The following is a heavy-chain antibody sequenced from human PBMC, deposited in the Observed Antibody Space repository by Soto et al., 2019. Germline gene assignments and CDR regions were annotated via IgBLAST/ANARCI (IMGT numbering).Heavy chain of an antibody. CDR3: ARQKMATGIQNY. V-gene: IGHV1-18*01. CDR1: GYTFTSYG. J-gene: IGHJ4*02. CDR2: ISAYNGNT. D-gene: IGHD5-12*01. Sequence: QVQLVQSRAEVKKPGASVKVSCKAPGYTFTSYGISWVRQAPGQGPEWMGWISAYNGNTNHSQKLQGRVTMTTDTATSTAYMELRSLRSDDTAVYYCARQKMATGIQNYWGQGTLVTVSS.